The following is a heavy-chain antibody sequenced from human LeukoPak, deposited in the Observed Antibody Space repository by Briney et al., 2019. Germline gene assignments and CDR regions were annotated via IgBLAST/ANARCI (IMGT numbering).Heavy chain of an antibody. J-gene: IGHJ5*02. CDR2: ISYDGSNK. CDR3: ARDYGNIVVAQGWFDP. CDR1: EFTFNNYW. Sequence: PGGSLRLSCAASEFTFNNYWMSWVRQAPGKGLEWVAVISYDGSNKYYADSVKGRFTISRDNSKNTLYLQMNSLRAEDTAVYYCARDYGNIVVAQGWFDPWGQGTLVTVSS. V-gene: IGHV3-30-3*01. D-gene: IGHD2-2*01.